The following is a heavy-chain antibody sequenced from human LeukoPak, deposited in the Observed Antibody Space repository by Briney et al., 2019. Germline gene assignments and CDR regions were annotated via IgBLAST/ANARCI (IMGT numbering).Heavy chain of an antibody. D-gene: IGHD3-16*01. CDR1: GFTFSSYS. CDR3: ARDRGYVWRSSYAFDI. V-gene: IGHV3-21*01. J-gene: IGHJ3*02. CDR2: ISSSSSYI. Sequence: GGSLRLSCAASGFTFSSYSMNWVRQAPGKGLEWVSSISSSSSYIHYADSVKGRFTISRDNAKNSLYLQMNSLRAEDTAVYYCARDRGYVWRSSYAFDIWGQGTMVTVSS.